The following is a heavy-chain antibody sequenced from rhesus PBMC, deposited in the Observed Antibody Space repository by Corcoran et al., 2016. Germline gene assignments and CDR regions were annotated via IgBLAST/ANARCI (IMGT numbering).Heavy chain of an antibody. CDR2: ISGSSGSVVTT. D-gene: IGHD4-23*01. Sequence: QVQLQESGPGLVKPSETLSLTCAVSGGSISSSNWWSWIRQPPGKGLEWIGYISGSSGSVVTTYTTPPPKIRFPISKDTSKTRFSLKLTSVTAAATAVYYCARVSSRGTVTTSPGPGRFDVWGPGVLVTVSS. CDR1: GGSISSSNW. V-gene: IGHV4S19*01. J-gene: IGHJ5-1*01. CDR3: ARVSSRGTVTTSPGPGRFDV.